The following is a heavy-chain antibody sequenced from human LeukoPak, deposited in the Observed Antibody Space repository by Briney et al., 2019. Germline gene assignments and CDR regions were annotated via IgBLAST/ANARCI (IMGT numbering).Heavy chain of an antibody. CDR3: ASQPSYIVVVPAASVS. CDR2: IIPIFGTA. V-gene: IGHV1-69*13. D-gene: IGHD2-2*01. J-gene: IGHJ4*02. Sequence: VASVKVSCKASGGTFSSYAISWVRQAPGQGLEWMGGIIPIFGTANYAQKFQGRATITADESTSTAYMELSSLRSEDTAVYYCASQPSYIVVVPAASVSWGQGTLVTVSS. CDR1: GGTFSSYA.